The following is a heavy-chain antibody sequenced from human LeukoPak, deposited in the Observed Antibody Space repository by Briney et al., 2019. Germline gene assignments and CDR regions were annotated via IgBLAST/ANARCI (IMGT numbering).Heavy chain of an antibody. CDR2: ISNSSSTI. CDR1: GFTFSSYS. D-gene: IGHD2-15*01. Sequence: GCALRLSCAPSGFTFSSYSMNWLRQAPGNGREGASYISNSSSTIYYADSVKGRFTISRDNAKNSLYLQMNSLGAEDTAVYYCARNLGYCSGGSCYPETYYFDYWGQGTLVTVSS. V-gene: IGHV3-48*01. J-gene: IGHJ4*02. CDR3: ARNLGYCSGGSCYPETYYFDY.